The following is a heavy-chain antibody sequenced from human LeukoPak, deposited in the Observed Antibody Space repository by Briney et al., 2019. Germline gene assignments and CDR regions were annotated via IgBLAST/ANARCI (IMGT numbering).Heavy chain of an antibody. Sequence: SQTLSLTCAISGDSVSSNNAAWNWIRQSPSRGLEWLGRTLYRSKWYNDYAVSVKSRITINPDTSKNQFSLQLNSVTPEDTAVYYCAREDFISGITHFGFDCGGQGTLVTVSS. CDR1: GDSVSSNNAA. D-gene: IGHD1-7*01. CDR2: TLYRSKWYN. J-gene: IGHJ4*02. CDR3: AREDFISGITHFGFDC. V-gene: IGHV6-1*01.